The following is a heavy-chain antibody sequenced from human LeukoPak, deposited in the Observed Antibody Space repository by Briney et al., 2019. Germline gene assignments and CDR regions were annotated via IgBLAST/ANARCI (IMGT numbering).Heavy chain of an antibody. CDR2: IKQDGSEK. J-gene: IGHJ6*02. V-gene: IGHV3-7*01. D-gene: IGHD3-10*01. CDR1: GFTFSNYW. CDR3: ARGAILSLGECLDV. Sequence: GGSLRLSCAASGFTFSNYWMNWVRQAPGKGLEWVANIKQDGSEKYYVDSVKGRFTISRDNAKNSLYLQMNSLRAEDTAVYYCARGAILSLGECLDVWGQGTPVTVSS.